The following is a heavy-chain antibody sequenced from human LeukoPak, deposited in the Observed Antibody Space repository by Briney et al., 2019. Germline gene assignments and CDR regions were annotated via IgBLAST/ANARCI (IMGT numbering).Heavy chain of an antibody. CDR2: ISSSSSYI. J-gene: IGHJ4*02. D-gene: IGHD2-21*01. Sequence: GGSLRLSCAASGFSFSRYAMSWVRQAPGKGLEWISLISSSSSYIYYADSLKGRSTISRDNAKNSLFLQMNSLRADDTAVYYCASLYCDGYCNSGFDYWGQGTLVTVYS. V-gene: IGHV3-21*01. CDR3: ASLYCDGYCNSGFDY. CDR1: GFSFSRYA.